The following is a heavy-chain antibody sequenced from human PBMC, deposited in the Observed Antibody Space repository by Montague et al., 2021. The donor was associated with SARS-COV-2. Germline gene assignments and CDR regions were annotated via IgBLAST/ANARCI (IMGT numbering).Heavy chain of an antibody. CDR2: IHHTGSS. D-gene: IGHD3-3*01. CDR1: GSSINSGCN. CDR3: ARENSYYDFWSGTPPGVSVD. J-gene: IGHJ4*02. Sequence: SETLSLTCTVSGSSINSGCNWGWFRQPPGKGLEWIGRIHHTGSSYYNPPLESRVTISVDTSKNQFHLRLNSVTAADTAVYYCARENSYYDFWSGTPPGVSVDWGQGTLVTVSS. V-gene: IGHV4-38-2*02.